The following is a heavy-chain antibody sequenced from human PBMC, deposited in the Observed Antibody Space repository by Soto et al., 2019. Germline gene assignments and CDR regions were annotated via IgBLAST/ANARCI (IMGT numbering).Heavy chain of an antibody. V-gene: IGHV1-3*01. CDR2: INAGSGNT. J-gene: IGHJ6*02. CDR1: GYTFTGFS. CDR3: ARAAEYSSSWYNYYGMDV. D-gene: IGHD6-13*01. Sequence: ASVKVSCKASGYTFTGFSLHWVHQAPGQRLEWMGWINAGSGNTKYSQKFQGRVTITADESTSTAYMELSSLRSEDTAVYYCARAAEYSSSWYNYYGMDVWGQGTTVTVSS.